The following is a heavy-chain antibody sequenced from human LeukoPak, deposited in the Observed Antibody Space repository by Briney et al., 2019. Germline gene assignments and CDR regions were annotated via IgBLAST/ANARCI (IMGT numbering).Heavy chain of an antibody. V-gene: IGHV3-23*01. Sequence: PGGSLRLSCAASGFTFSSYAVSWVRQAPGKGLEWVSAIGGSGGSTYYADSVKGRFTISRDNSKNTLYLQMNSLRAEDTAVYYCAKPLYSGTYPYYFDYWGQGTLVTVSS. CDR3: AKPLYSGTYPYYFDY. CDR1: GFTFSSYA. CDR2: IGGSGGST. J-gene: IGHJ4*02. D-gene: IGHD1-26*01.